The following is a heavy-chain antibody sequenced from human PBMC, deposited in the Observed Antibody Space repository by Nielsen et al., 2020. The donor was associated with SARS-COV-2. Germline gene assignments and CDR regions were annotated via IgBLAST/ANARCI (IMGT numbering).Heavy chain of an antibody. CDR3: AREYSSSSGRCSDN. CDR2: INPNSGGT. D-gene: IGHD6-6*01. Sequence: ASVKVSCKASGHTFSGYYMHWVRQAPGQGLEWMGRINPNSGGTNYAQKFQGRVTMTRDTSNSTAYMELSRLSSDDTAVYYCAREYSSSSGRCSDNWGQGTLVTVSS. J-gene: IGHJ4*02. CDR1: GHTFSGYY. V-gene: IGHV1-2*06.